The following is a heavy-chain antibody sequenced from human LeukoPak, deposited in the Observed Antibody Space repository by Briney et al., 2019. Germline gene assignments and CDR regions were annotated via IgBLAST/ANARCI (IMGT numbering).Heavy chain of an antibody. CDR1: GFTFSNYE. D-gene: IGHD1-26*01. Sequence: PGGSLILSCAASGFTFSNYEMNWVRQAPGKGLEWVSYISSSGSTIFYADSVKGRFTISRDNAKNSLYLQLNSLRAEDTAIYYCASGAQSDYWGQGTLVTVSS. CDR2: ISSSGSTI. J-gene: IGHJ4*02. CDR3: ASGAQSDY. V-gene: IGHV3-48*03.